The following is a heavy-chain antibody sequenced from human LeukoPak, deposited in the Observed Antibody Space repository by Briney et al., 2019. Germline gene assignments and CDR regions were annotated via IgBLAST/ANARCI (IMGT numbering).Heavy chain of an antibody. J-gene: IGHJ4*02. CDR1: GFTFSSYG. V-gene: IGHV3-49*04. D-gene: IGHD3-22*01. CDR2: IRSKAYGGTT. Sequence: PGGSLRLSCAASGFTFSSYGMHWVRQAPGKGLEWVGFIRSKAYGGTTEYAASVKGRFAISRDDSKSIAYLQMNSLKTEDTAVYYCTKFKYYYDSSGPFDYWGQGTLVTVSS. CDR3: TKFKYYYDSSGPFDY.